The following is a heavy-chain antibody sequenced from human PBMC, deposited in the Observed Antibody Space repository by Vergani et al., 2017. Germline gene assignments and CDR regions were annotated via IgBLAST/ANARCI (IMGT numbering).Heavy chain of an antibody. D-gene: IGHD3-22*01. CDR2: ISYDGSNK. Sequence: QVQLVESGGGVVQPGRSLRLSCAASGFTFSSYGMQWVRQAPGQGLEWVAVISYDGSNKYYADSVKGRFTISRDNSKNTLYLQMNSLRAEDTAVYYCAKEXFPYYYDSSGQGPLYFDYWGQGTLVTGSS. CDR1: GFTFSSYG. J-gene: IGHJ4*02. V-gene: IGHV3-30*18. CDR3: AKEXFPYYYDSSGQGPLYFDY.